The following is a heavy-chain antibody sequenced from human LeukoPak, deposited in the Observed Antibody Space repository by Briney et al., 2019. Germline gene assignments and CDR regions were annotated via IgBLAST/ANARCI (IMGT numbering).Heavy chain of an antibody. V-gene: IGHV3-21*01. CDR3: ARDEYTAMVEARFDY. J-gene: IGHJ4*02. CDR2: ISSSSSYI. CDR1: GFTFSSYS. Sequence: GGSLRLSCAASGFTFSSYSMNWVRQAPGKGLEWVSSISSSSSYIYYADSEKGRFTISRDNAKNSLYLQMNSLRAEDTAVYYCARDEYTAMVEARFDYWGQGTLVTVSS. D-gene: IGHD5-18*01.